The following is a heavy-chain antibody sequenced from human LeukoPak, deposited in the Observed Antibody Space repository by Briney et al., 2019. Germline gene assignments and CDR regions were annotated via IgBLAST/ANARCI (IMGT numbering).Heavy chain of an antibody. CDR2: TYYRPKWCN. J-gene: IGHJ3*02. D-gene: IGHD3-22*01. CDR1: GDSVSSNSAA. CDR3: ASSGYYGDAFDI. Sequence: SQTLSLTCAISGDSVSSNSAAWNWIRQSPSRGLEWLGRTYYRPKWCNDYAVSVKSRITINPDTSKNQFSLQLNSVTPEDTAVYYCASSGYYGDAFDIWGQGTMVTVSS. V-gene: IGHV6-1*01.